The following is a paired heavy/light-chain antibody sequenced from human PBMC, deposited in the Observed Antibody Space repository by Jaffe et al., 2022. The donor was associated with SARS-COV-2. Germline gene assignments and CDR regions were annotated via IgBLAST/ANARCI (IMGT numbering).Heavy chain of an antibody. D-gene: IGHD3-22*01. Sequence: QVQLQESGPGLVKPSETLSLTCTVSGGSISSYYWSWIRQPPGKGLEWIGYIYYSGSTNYNPSLKSRVTISVDTSKNQFSLKLSSVTAADTAVYYCACYHHGSSGYYETGYFQHWGQGTLVTVSS. J-gene: IGHJ1*01. CDR1: GGSISSYY. V-gene: IGHV4-59*01. CDR2: IYYSGST. CDR3: ACYHHGSSGYYETGYFQH.
Light chain of an antibody. J-gene: IGKJ2*01. CDR2: GAS. Sequence: EIVLTQSPGTLSLSPGERATLSCRASQSVSSSYLAWYQQKPGQAPRLLIYGASSRATGIPDRFSGSGSGTDFTLTISRLEPEDFAVYYCQQYGSSPQTFGQGTKLEIK. V-gene: IGKV3-20*01. CDR1: QSVSSSY. CDR3: QQYGSSPQT.